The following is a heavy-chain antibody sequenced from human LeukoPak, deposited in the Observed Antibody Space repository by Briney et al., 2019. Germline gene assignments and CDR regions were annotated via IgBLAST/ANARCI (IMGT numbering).Heavy chain of an antibody. CDR1: GFTFSSYG. D-gene: IGHD4/OR15-4a*01. Sequence: PGGSLRLSCAASGFTFSSYGMTWVRQAPGKGLEWVSGISGSGDNTWYADSVKGRFTISRDNSKKTLDLQMHSLRAEDTAVYYCARRAGAYSHPYDYWGQGTLVTVSS. J-gene: IGHJ4*02. V-gene: IGHV3-23*01. CDR2: ISGSGDNT. CDR3: ARRAGAYSHPYDY.